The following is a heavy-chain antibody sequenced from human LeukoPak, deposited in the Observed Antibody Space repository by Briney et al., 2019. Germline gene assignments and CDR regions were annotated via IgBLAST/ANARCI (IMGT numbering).Heavy chain of an antibody. V-gene: IGHV1-18*04. J-gene: IGHJ5*02. Sequence: ASVKVSCKASGYTFTSYGISWVRQAPGHGLEWMGWISAYNGNTNYAQKLQGRVTMTTDTSTSTAYMELRSLRSDDTAVYYCALIAAAGYFDPWGQGTLVTVSS. CDR3: ALIAAAGYFDP. CDR2: ISAYNGNT. D-gene: IGHD6-13*01. CDR1: GYTFTSYG.